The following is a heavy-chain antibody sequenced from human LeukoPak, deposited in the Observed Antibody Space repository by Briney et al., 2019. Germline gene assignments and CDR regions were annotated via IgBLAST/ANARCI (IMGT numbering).Heavy chain of an antibody. J-gene: IGHJ6*03. D-gene: IGHD5-18*01. Sequence: ASAKVSCKASGYTFTSYGISCVRQAPGQGGEEMRWISAYNGNTNYAQKLQGRVTMTTDTSTSTAYMELRSLRSDDTAVYYCARDQDTAMINTDYYYYMDVWGKGTTVTVSS. CDR1: GYTFTSYG. V-gene: IGHV1-18*01. CDR3: ARDQDTAMINTDYYYYMDV. CDR2: ISAYNGNT.